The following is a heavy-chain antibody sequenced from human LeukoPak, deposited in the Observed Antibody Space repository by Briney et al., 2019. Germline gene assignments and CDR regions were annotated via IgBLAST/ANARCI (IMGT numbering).Heavy chain of an antibody. CDR3: ARVSGGYYYDSSGYYDY. CDR2: IYSGGST. Sequence: PGGSLRLSCAASEFTVSSNYMSWVRQAPGKGLEWVSVIYSGGSTYYADSVKGRFTISRDNSKNTLYLQMNSLRAEGTAVYYCARVSGGYYYDSSGYYDYWGQGTLVTVSS. V-gene: IGHV3-66*02. D-gene: IGHD3-22*01. CDR1: EFTVSSNY. J-gene: IGHJ4*02.